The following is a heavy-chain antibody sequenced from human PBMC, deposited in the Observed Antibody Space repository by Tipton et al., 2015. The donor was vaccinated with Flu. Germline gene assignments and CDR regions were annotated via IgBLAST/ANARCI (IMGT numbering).Heavy chain of an antibody. Sequence: LRLSCSVSGGSIRSSSDYWGWVRQPPGKGLEWIGSIYYSGSTYYNPSLKSRVTISEDTSKNQFSLKLISVTAADTAVYYCARVSPGVESWFDPWGQGTLVTVSS. CDR1: GGSIRSSSDY. CDR3: ARVSPGVESWFDP. V-gene: IGHV4-39*07. D-gene: IGHD3-3*01. CDR2: IYYSGST. J-gene: IGHJ5*02.